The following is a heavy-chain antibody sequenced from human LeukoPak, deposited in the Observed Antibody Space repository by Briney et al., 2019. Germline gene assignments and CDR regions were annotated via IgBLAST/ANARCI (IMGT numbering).Heavy chain of an antibody. V-gene: IGHV3-48*04. D-gene: IGHD1-26*01. J-gene: IGHJ3*02. CDR3: TSWQWELPPPPGFDI. CDR2: ISSSSSTI. Sequence: GGALRLSCAASGFTFSSYSMNWVRQAPGKGLEGISQISSSSSTIYYADSVKGRFTISRDNAKNTLSLQMNSLRVDDTAVYYCTSWQWELPPPPGFDIWGQGPMVTVSS. CDR1: GFTFSSYS.